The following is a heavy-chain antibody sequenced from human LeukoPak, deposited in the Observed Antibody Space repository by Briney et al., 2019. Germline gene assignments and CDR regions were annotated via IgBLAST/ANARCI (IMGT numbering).Heavy chain of an antibody. CDR2: IYSGGSS. CDR1: GFTFSSYA. Sequence: PGGSLRLSCAASGFTFSSYAMSWVRQAPGKGLEGVSVIYSGGSSYYADSLQGRFTISRDNSKNTLYLQMHSLRAEDTAVYYCARHSTMASGPFDIWGQGTMVTVSS. D-gene: IGHD5-24*01. CDR3: ARHSTMASGPFDI. J-gene: IGHJ3*02. V-gene: IGHV3-66*04.